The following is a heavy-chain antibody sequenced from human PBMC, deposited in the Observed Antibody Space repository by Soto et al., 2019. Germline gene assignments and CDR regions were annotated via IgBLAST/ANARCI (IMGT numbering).Heavy chain of an antibody. V-gene: IGHV4-34*01. Sequence: SETLSLTCAVYGGSCSGYYWSWIRQPPGKGLEWIGEINHSGSTNYNPSLKSRVTISVDTSKNQFSLKLSSVTAADTAVYYCARAWYSSGWYADCDCWGQGTLVTVSS. CDR2: INHSGST. D-gene: IGHD6-19*01. CDR1: GGSCSGYY. CDR3: ARAWYSSGWYADCDC. J-gene: IGHJ4*02.